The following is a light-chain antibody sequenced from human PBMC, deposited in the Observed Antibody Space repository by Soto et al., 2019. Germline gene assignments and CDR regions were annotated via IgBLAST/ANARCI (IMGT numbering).Light chain of an antibody. Sequence: ESVLTQSPGTLSLSPGERATLSCRASQSVSSNSLAWYQQKPGQAPRLLIYGASSRATGTPDRFSGIGSGTDFTHTLSRLEPEDFAVYYCQKFGGSPPSWTFGQGTKVEI. J-gene: IGKJ1*01. CDR1: QSVSSNS. CDR3: QKFGGSPPSWT. V-gene: IGKV3-20*01. CDR2: GAS.